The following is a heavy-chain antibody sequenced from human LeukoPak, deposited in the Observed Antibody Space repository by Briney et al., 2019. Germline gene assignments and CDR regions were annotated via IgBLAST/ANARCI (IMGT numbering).Heavy chain of an antibody. D-gene: IGHD4-23*01. CDR1: GFTFSSYG. Sequence: GGSLRLSCAASGFTFSSYGMHWVRQAPGKGLEWVANIKQDGSEKYYVDSVKGRFTISRDNAKNSLYLQMNSLRAEDTAVYYCARDDDYGGNPSFDYWGQGTLVTVSS. J-gene: IGHJ4*02. V-gene: IGHV3-7*01. CDR3: ARDDDYGGNPSFDY. CDR2: IKQDGSEK.